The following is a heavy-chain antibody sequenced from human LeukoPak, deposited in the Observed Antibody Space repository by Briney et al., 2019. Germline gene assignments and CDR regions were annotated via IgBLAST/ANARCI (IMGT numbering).Heavy chain of an antibody. Sequence: SETLSLTCTVSGGSISSYYWSWIRQPPGKGLEWIGYIYYSGSTNYNPSLKSRVTISVDTSKSQFSLKLSSVTAADTAVYYCARVDDSQGIAAAGTFFFDYWGQGTLVTVSS. CDR3: ARVDDSQGIAAAGTFFFDY. J-gene: IGHJ4*02. D-gene: IGHD6-13*01. CDR1: GGSISSYY. V-gene: IGHV4-59*12. CDR2: IYYSGST.